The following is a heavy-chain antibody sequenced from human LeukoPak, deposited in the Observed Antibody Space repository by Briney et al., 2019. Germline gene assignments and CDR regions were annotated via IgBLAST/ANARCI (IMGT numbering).Heavy chain of an antibody. D-gene: IGHD6-13*01. CDR2: INQDWSGC. J-gene: IGHJ3*02. V-gene: IGHV3-7*03. Sequence: GGSLRLSCAASGFTFNNYWMTWVRQAPGKGLEWVANINQDWSGCYYVVSMKVRFTIYRDNAKNSLYLQINSLRDEDTAIYYCATVWYHVLDIWGQGTMVSVSS. CDR1: GFTFNNYW. CDR3: ATVWYHVLDI.